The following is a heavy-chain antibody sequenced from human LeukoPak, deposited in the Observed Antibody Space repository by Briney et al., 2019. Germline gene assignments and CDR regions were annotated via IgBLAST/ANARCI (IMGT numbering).Heavy chain of an antibody. Sequence: ASVKVSCKASGYTFTSYDINWVRQATGQGLEWMGWMNPNSGNTGYAQKFQGRVTMTRNTSVSTAYMELSSLRSEDTAVYYCARGRYSSSPNYFDYWGQGTLVTVSS. V-gene: IGHV1-8*01. CDR3: ARGRYSSSPNYFDY. CDR1: GYTFTSYD. J-gene: IGHJ4*02. CDR2: MNPNSGNT. D-gene: IGHD6-13*01.